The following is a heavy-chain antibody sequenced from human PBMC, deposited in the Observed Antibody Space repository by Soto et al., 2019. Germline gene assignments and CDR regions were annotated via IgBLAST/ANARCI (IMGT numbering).Heavy chain of an antibody. D-gene: IGHD2-2*01. CDR1: GFTFSSFW. CDR2: INSDGSNT. J-gene: IGHJ4*02. Sequence: EVQLVESGGGLVQPGGSLRLSCAASGFTFSSFWMHWVRQAPGEGLVWVSRINSDGSNTNYADSVKGRFTISRDNAKNTLYLQMNSLRAEDRAVYYCARGGVPAAMSYWGQGTLVTVSS. CDR3: ARGGVPAAMSY. V-gene: IGHV3-74*01.